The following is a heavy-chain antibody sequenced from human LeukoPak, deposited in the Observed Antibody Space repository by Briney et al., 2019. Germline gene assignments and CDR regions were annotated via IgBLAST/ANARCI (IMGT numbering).Heavy chain of an antibody. CDR2: IYYSGST. D-gene: IGHD3-9*01. CDR3: ARANYDILTGYYNALGN. Sequence: SETLSLTCTVSGGSISSSSYYWGWIRQPPGKGLEWIGTIYYSGSTYYNPSLKSRVTISVDTSKNQFSLKLSSVTAADTAVYYCARANYDILTGYYNALGNWGQGTLVTVSS. J-gene: IGHJ4*02. CDR1: GGSISSSSYY. V-gene: IGHV4-39*07.